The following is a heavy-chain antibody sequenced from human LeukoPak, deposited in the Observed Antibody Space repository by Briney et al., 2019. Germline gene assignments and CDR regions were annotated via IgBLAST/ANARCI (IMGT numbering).Heavy chain of an antibody. V-gene: IGHV4-59*01. Sequence: PSETLSLTCTVSGGSISSYYWSWIRQPPGKGLEWIGYIYYSGSTNYNPSLKSRVTISVDTSKNQFSLKLSSVTAADTAVYYCASAYYYDSSGPDWYFDLWGRGTLVTVSS. J-gene: IGHJ2*01. D-gene: IGHD3-22*01. CDR1: GGSISSYY. CDR3: ASAYYYDSSGPDWYFDL. CDR2: IYYSGST.